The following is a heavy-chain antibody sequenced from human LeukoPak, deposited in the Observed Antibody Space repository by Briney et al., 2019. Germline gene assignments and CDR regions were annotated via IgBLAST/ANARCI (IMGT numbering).Heavy chain of an antibody. CDR2: MNPNSGNT. V-gene: IGHV1-8*01. CDR3: ARVSDSGYDGTFDY. CDR1: GYTFTSYD. J-gene: IGHJ4*02. Sequence: ASVKVSCKASGYTFTSYDINWVRRATGQGLEWMGWMNPNSGNTGYAQKFQGRVTMTRNTSISTAYMELSSLRSEDTAVYYCARVSDSGYDGTFDYWGQGTLVTVSS. D-gene: IGHD5-12*01.